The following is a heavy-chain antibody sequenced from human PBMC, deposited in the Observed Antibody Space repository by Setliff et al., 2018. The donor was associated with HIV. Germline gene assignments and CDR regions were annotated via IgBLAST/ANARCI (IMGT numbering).Heavy chain of an antibody. CDR2: IYQNGNT. J-gene: IGHJ3*02. V-gene: IGHV4-38-2*02. Sequence: ASETLSLTCSVSGYFISNGYYWGWIRQPPGKGLEWVGTIYQNGNTYYSPSLESRFTIYRDNTKNSLYLQMNILRTEDTAVYYCARKYYDSSGQPSDAFDIWGQGTLVTVSS. CDR3: ARKYYDSSGQPSDAFDI. D-gene: IGHD3-22*01. CDR1: GYFISNGYY.